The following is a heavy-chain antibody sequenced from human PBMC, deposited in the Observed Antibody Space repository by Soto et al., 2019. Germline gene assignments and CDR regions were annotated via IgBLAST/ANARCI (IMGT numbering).Heavy chain of an antibody. V-gene: IGHV4-31*03. Sequence: QVQLLESGPGLVKASETLSLTCSISGGSISSGGYYWSWVRQRPGKGLEWIGYVYFNENTYYNPPLRSRVNISVGTSKSQFSLRLSSVTAADAAVYYCARQITMPRGIDCWGPGISVSVSS. CDR3: ARQITMPRGIDC. CDR1: GGSISSGGYY. CDR2: VYFNENT. J-gene: IGHJ4*02. D-gene: IGHD2-2*01.